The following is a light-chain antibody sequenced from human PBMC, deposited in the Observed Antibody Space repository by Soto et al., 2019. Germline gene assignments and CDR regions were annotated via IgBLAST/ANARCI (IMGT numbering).Light chain of an antibody. CDR2: GAS. CDR3: QQSGGA. V-gene: IGKV3-20*01. J-gene: IGKJ1*01. Sequence: EIVLTQSPGPLSLSPGERTTLSCRASQSVSSSYLAWYQQKPGQAPRLLIYGASSRATGIPDRFSGSGSGTDFTLTISRLEPEDFAVYYCQQSGGAFGQGTKVDIK. CDR1: QSVSSSY.